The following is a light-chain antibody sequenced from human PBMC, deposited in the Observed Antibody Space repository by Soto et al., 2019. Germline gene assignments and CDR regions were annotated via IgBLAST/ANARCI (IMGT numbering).Light chain of an antibody. CDR2: WAS. J-gene: IGKJ1*01. V-gene: IGKV4-1*01. Sequence: DIVMTQSPDSLAVSLGERATINCKSSQSVLYSSNNKNYLAWYQQKPGQPPKLLIYWASTRESGVPDRFSGSGSGTDFTLTSSSLQAADVAVYYCQQYYSTPRTFGQGTKVEIK. CDR3: QQYYSTPRT. CDR1: QSVLYSSNNKNY.